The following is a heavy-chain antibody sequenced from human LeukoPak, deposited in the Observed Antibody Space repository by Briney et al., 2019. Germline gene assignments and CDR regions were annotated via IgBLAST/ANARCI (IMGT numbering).Heavy chain of an antibody. CDR2: ISGSGGNT. D-gene: IGHD3-22*01. V-gene: IGHV3-21*01. Sequence: PGGSLRLSCAASGFTFSSYWMSWVRQAPGKGLEWVSGISGSGGNTYYADSVKGRFTISRDNAKNSLYLQMNSLRAEDTAVYYCVGGMIVVNLDYWGQGTLVTVSS. J-gene: IGHJ4*02. CDR3: VGGMIVVNLDY. CDR1: GFTFSSYW.